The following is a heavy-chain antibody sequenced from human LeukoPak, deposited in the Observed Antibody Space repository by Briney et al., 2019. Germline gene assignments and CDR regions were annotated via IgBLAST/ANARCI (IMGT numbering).Heavy chain of an antibody. CDR1: GYTFTGYY. CDR2: INPNSGGT. V-gene: IGHV1-2*02. Sequence: ASVKVSCKASGYTFTGYYMHWVRQAPGQGLEWMGWINPNSGGTNYAQKFQGRVTMTSDTSISTAYMELSRLRSADTAVYYCATLGYDSSGSDGHWGQGTLVTVSS. J-gene: IGHJ4*02. D-gene: IGHD3-22*01. CDR3: ATLGYDSSGSDGH.